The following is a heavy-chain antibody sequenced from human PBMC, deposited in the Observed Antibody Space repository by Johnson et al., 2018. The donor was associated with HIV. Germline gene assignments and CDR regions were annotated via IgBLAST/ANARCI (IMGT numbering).Heavy chain of an antibody. V-gene: IGHV3-30*04. CDR3: AKKGRAAAEGGVGAFDI. Sequence: QVQLVESGGGVVQPGRSLRLSCAASGFTFSSYAMHWVRQAPGKGLEWVAVISYDGSNKYYADYVKGRFTISRDNSKNTLYLQMNSLRAEDTAVYYCAKKGRAAAEGGVGAFDIWGQGTMVTVSS. J-gene: IGHJ3*02. D-gene: IGHD6-13*01. CDR1: GFTFSSYA. CDR2: ISYDGSNK.